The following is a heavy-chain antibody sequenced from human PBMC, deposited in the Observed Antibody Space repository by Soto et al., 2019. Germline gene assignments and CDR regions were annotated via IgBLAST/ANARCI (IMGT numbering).Heavy chain of an antibody. CDR1: GFTFSSYW. CDR3: VKAAARGDY. Sequence: EVQLVESGGGLVQPGGSLRLSCAASGFTFSSYWMHWVRQVPGKGLVWVSRINTDGSSTTYADSVKGRFTISRDNAKNTLYLQMNSLRAEDTAAYYCVKAAARGDYWGQGTLVTVSS. J-gene: IGHJ4*02. D-gene: IGHD3-10*01. CDR2: INTDGSST. V-gene: IGHV3-74*03.